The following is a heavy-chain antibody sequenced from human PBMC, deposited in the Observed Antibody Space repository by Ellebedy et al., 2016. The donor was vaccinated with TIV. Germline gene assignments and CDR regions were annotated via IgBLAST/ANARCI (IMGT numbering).Heavy chain of an antibody. Sequence: GESLKISCAAWGFSFSNFWMSWVRQAPGKGLERVANIKQDGSEKYYVDSVKGRFTISRDNAKNSLYLQMNSLRAEDTAVYYCARVVGGGYKDYWGQGTLVTVSS. D-gene: IGHD1-26*01. CDR3: ARVVGGGYKDY. CDR1: GFSFSNFW. V-gene: IGHV3-7*01. CDR2: IKQDGSEK. J-gene: IGHJ4*02.